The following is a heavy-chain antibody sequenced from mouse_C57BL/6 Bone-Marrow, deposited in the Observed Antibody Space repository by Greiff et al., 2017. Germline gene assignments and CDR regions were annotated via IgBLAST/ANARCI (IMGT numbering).Heavy chain of an antibody. Sequence: VKLVESGPGLVQPSQSLSITCTVSGFSLTSYGVHWVRQSPGKGLEWLGVIWGGGSTDYNAAFISRLSISKDNSKSQVFFKMNSLQADETAIYYCARRGPHWAFDYWGQGTTLTVSS. J-gene: IGHJ2*01. V-gene: IGHV2-2*01. CDR1: GFSLTSYG. D-gene: IGHD4-1*01. CDR3: ARRGPHWAFDY. CDR2: IWGGGST.